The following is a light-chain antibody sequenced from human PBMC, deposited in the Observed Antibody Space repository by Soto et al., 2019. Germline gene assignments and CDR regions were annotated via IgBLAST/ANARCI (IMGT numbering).Light chain of an antibody. CDR1: QSVSSK. CDR2: GAS. Sequence: EIMMTQSPGTLSESPGERANLTCRASQSVSSKLAWYQQKPGQAPRLLLYGASTRATGIPARFSGSGSDTEFILTISSLQSEDFAVYYCQQRSNWPPYTFGQGTKLEIK. J-gene: IGKJ2*01. CDR3: QQRSNWPPYT. V-gene: IGKV3-15*01.